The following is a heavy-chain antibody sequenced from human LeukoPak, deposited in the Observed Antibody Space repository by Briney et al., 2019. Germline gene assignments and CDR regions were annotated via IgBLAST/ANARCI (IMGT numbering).Heavy chain of an antibody. D-gene: IGHD6-13*01. V-gene: IGHV3-13*01. CDR3: AKETDGTSGYYYYMDV. J-gene: IGHJ6*03. CDR1: GFTFSSYD. CDR2: IGTAGEI. Sequence: GGSLRLSCAASGFTFSSYDIHWVRQATGKGLEWVSGIGTAGEIYYPGSVKGRFTISRENAKNSLYLQMNSLRAEDTAVYYCAKETDGTSGYYYYMDVWGKGTTVTISS.